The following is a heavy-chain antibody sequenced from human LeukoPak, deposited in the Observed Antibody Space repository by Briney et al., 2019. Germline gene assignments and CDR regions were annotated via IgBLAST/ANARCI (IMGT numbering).Heavy chain of an antibody. V-gene: IGHV3-23*01. D-gene: IGHD3-3*01. CDR1: GGSISSYY. Sequence: PSETLSLTCTVSGGSISSYYWSWVRQAPGKGLEWVSAISGSGGSTYYADSVKGRFTISRDNSKNTLYLQMNSLRAEDTAVYYCAKASVYFDYWGQGTLVTVSS. J-gene: IGHJ4*02. CDR3: AKASVYFDY. CDR2: ISGSGGST.